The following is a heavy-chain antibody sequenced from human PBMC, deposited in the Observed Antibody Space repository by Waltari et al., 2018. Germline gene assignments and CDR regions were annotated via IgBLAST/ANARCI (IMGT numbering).Heavy chain of an antibody. CDR2: INHSGRT. J-gene: IGHJ6*02. Sequence: QVQLQQWGAGLLKPSETLSLTCAVYGGSFSGYYWSWIRPPPGKGLEWIGEINHSGRTHYNPSLKSRATISVDPSKNQFSLKLSSVTAADTAVYYCARDWNTRSYYYDYGMDVWGQGTTVTVSS. CDR3: ARDWNTRSYYYDYGMDV. CDR1: GGSFSGYY. V-gene: IGHV4-34*01. D-gene: IGHD1-1*01.